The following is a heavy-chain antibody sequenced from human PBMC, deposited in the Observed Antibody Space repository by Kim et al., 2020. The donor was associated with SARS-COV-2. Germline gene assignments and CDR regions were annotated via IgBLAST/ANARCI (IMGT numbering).Heavy chain of an antibody. Sequence: GGSLRLSCAASGFTFSSYGMHWVRQAPGKGLEWVAVISYDGSNKYYADSVKGRFTISRDNSKNTLYLQMNSLRAEDTAVYYCAKGGNDFWSGYYRGTDFFDYWGQGTLVTVSS. CDR1: GFTFSSYG. CDR3: AKGGNDFWSGYYRGTDFFDY. V-gene: IGHV3-30*18. D-gene: IGHD3-3*01. CDR2: ISYDGSNK. J-gene: IGHJ4*02.